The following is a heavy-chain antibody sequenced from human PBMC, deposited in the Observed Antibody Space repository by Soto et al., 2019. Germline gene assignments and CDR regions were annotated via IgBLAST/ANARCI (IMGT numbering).Heavy chain of an antibody. D-gene: IGHD2-2*01. Sequence: SETLSLTCTVSGGSISSSSYYWGWIRQPPGKGLEWIGSIYYSGSTYYNPSLKSRVTISVDTSKNQFSLKLSSVTAADTAVYYCARQGGFVVVPAAALKDGDYMDVWGKGTTVTVSS. V-gene: IGHV4-39*01. CDR2: IYYSGST. CDR3: ARQGGFVVVPAAALKDGDYMDV. CDR1: GGSISSSSYY. J-gene: IGHJ6*03.